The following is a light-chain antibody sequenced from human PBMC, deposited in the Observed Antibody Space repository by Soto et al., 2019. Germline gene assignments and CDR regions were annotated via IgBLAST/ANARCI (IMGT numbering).Light chain of an antibody. J-gene: IGKJ5*01. V-gene: IGKV3-20*01. CDR3: QQYVSSPIT. Sequence: ETILTQSPGTLSLSPGEGATLSCRASQSVSSSYLAWYQQKPGQAPTLLIYGASSRATGIPDRFSGSGSGTDFTLTISRLEPEDFAVYYCQQYVSSPITFGQGTRLEIK. CDR2: GAS. CDR1: QSVSSSY.